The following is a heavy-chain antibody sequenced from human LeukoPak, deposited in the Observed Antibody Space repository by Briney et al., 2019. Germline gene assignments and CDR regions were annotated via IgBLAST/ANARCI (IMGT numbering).Heavy chain of an antibody. CDR3: ARAMSYCSGGSCYAVGYYYGMDV. D-gene: IGHD2-15*01. CDR1: GYTFTSYY. J-gene: IGHJ6*02. V-gene: IGHV1-46*01. CDR2: INPSGGST. Sequence: ASVTVSCKASGYTFTSYYMHWVRQAPGQGLEWMGIINPSGGSTSYAQKFQGRVTMTRDTSTSTVYMELSSLRSEDTAVYYCARAMSYCSGGSCYAVGYYYGMDVWGQGTTVTVSS.